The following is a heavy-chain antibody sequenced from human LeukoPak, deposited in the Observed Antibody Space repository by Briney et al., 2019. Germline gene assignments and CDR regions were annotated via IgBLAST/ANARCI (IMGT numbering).Heavy chain of an antibody. CDR3: ARGTSIFDNWFDP. J-gene: IGHJ5*02. D-gene: IGHD3-9*01. V-gene: IGHV1-2*04. Sequence: ASVKVSCKASGYTFTGYYMHWVRQAPGQGLEWMGWINPNSGGTNYAQKFQGWVTMTRDTSISTAYMELSRLRSDDTAVYYCARGTSIFDNWFDPWGQGTLVTVSS. CDR1: GYTFTGYY. CDR2: INPNSGGT.